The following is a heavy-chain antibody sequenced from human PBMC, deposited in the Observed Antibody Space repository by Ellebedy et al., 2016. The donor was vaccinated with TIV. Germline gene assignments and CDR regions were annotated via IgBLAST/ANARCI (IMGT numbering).Heavy chain of an antibody. D-gene: IGHD6-13*01. J-gene: IGHJ4*02. V-gene: IGHV3-30*09. CDR2: ISHDGSNK. Sequence: GGSLRLXXAASGFTFRYYSMHWVRQAPGKGLEWVAVISHDGSNKYHAESVKGRFAISRDDSKNTLYLQMNTLRTEDTAVYFCTRGSSSRGYFDSWGQGTLITVSS. CDR3: TRGSSSRGYFDS. CDR1: GFTFRYYS.